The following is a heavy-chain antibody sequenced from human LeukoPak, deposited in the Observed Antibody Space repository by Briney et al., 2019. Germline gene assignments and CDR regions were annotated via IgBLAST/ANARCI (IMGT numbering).Heavy chain of an antibody. CDR1: GFTFSSYW. CDR2: IKKDGSEK. J-gene: IGHJ4*02. V-gene: IGHV3-7*01. Sequence: GGSLRLSCAASGFTFSSYWMSWVRQAPGKGLEWVANIKKDGSEKYYVDSMKGRFTISRDNAKNSLFLQVNSLRVEDTAMYYCARDISSNYDWGRGTLVTVSS. CDR3: ARDISSNYD. D-gene: IGHD1-7*01.